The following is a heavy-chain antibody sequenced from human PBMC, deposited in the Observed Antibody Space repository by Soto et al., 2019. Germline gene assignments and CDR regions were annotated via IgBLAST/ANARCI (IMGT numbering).Heavy chain of an antibody. CDR1: GFTFSSYA. J-gene: IGHJ3*02. Sequence: EVQLLESGGGLVQPGGSLRLSCAASGFTFSSYAMSWVRQAPGKGLEWVSAISGSGGSTYYADSVKGRFTISRDNSKNTLYLQMNSLRAEDTAVYYCAKVKGRIWFGEVLLDAFDIWGQGTMVTVSS. D-gene: IGHD3-10*01. CDR2: ISGSGGST. CDR3: AKVKGRIWFGEVLLDAFDI. V-gene: IGHV3-23*01.